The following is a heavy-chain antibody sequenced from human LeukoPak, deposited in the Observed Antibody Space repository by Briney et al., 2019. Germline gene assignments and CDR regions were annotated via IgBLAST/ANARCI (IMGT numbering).Heavy chain of an antibody. V-gene: IGHV3-23*01. J-gene: IGHJ6*02. CDR2: ISGSGGST. Sequence: GGSLRLSCAASGFTFSSYAMSWVRQAPGKGLEWVSAISGSGGSTYYADSVKGRFTISRDNSKNTLYLQMNSLRAEDTAVYYCAKDLNCSSTSCSVYYGMDVWGQGTTVTVSS. CDR1: GFTFSSYA. D-gene: IGHD2-2*01. CDR3: AKDLNCSSTSCSVYYGMDV.